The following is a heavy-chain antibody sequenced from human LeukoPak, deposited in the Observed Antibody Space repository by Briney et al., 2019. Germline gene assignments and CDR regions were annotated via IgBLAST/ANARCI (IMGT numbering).Heavy chain of an antibody. Sequence: ASVKVSCKASGYTFTSYDINWVRQATGQGLEWMGWMNPNSANTGYAQNFQGRVTMTRNTSISTVYMELSSLRSEDTAVYYCAIRFSRGSGSAIDYWGQGTLVTVSS. D-gene: IGHD3-10*01. V-gene: IGHV1-8*01. CDR2: MNPNSANT. CDR3: AIRFSRGSGSAIDY. CDR1: GYTFTSYD. J-gene: IGHJ4*02.